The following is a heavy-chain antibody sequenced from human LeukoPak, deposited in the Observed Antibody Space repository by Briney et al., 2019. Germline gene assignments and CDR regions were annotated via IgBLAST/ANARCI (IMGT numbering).Heavy chain of an antibody. CDR1: GFTFTSHW. J-gene: IGHJ3*02. CDR3: ARDSTSCRGCAFDI. D-gene: IGHD2-2*01. Sequence: GGSLRLSCGASGFTFTSHWMSWVRQVPGKGLEWVANLNQDGSERQCVDSVKGRFTISRDNAKNSLYLQMNSLRAEDTALYYCARDSTSCRGCAFDIWGQGTMVTVSS. V-gene: IGHV3-7*01. CDR2: LNQDGSER.